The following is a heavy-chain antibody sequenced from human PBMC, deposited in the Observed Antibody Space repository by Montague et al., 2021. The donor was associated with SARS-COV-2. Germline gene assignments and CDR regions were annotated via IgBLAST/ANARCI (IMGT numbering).Heavy chain of an antibody. V-gene: IGHV3-23*01. J-gene: IGHJ2*01. D-gene: IGHD6-19*01. CDR3: AKQPGAGAVVYWYFDL. Sequence: SLRLSCAASGFAFNNFAMTWVRQPPGKGLEWVSSIFGSGAGTYYADSVKGRFTISRDKSRNTVYLQMNSLRSEGTAKYYCAKQPGAGAVVYWYFDLWGRGTVVSVSS. CDR2: IFGSGAGT. CDR1: GFAFNNFA.